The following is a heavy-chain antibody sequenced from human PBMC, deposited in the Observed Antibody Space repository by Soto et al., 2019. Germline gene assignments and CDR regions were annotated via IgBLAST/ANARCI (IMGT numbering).Heavy chain of an antibody. CDR1: GYTFTSYG. CDR3: ARVGGGLASLGYYGMDV. D-gene: IGHD3-10*01. Sequence: ASVKVSCKASGYTFTSYGISWARQAPGQGLEWMGWINPNSGGTNYAQRFQGWVTMTRDRSISTAYMELSRLKSDDTAVYYCARVGGGLASLGYYGMDVWGQGTTVTVSS. V-gene: IGHV1-2*04. J-gene: IGHJ6*02. CDR2: INPNSGGT.